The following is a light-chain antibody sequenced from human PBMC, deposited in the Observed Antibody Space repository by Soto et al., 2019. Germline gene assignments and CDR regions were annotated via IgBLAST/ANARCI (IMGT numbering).Light chain of an antibody. CDR1: ESVSSD. CDR2: GAS. J-gene: IGKJ1*01. V-gene: IGKV3-15*01. CDR3: LHYNNWPRWT. Sequence: EIVMAQSPATLSVSPGESATLSCRASESVSSDLAWYQQQPGQSPRLLIYGASTRATGIPARFSASGSGTEFTLTITSLQSEDFAVYFCLHYNNWPRWTFXQGTKVDIK.